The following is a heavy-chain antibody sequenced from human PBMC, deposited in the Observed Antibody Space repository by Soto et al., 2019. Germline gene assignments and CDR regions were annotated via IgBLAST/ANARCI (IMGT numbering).Heavy chain of an antibody. D-gene: IGHD1-1*01. CDR2: IYIGDSDT. CDR1: GYSFTTYW. J-gene: IGHJ4*02. V-gene: IGHV5-51*01. Sequence: GESLKISCKGSGYSFTTYWIGWVRQLPGKGLEWMGIIYIGDSDTRYSPSFQGQVTISADKSISTAYLQWSSLEASDTAMYYCGRAATGTSHPYHFDYWGQGTPVTVSS. CDR3: GRAATGTSHPYHFDY.